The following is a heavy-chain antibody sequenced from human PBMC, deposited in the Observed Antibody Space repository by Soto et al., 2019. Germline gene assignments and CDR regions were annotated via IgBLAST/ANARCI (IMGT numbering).Heavy chain of an antibody. J-gene: IGHJ6*02. D-gene: IGHD3-22*01. Sequence: QVQLVQSGAEGKKPGSSVKVSCKASGGTFSSYAISWVRQAPGQGLEWMGGIIPIFGTANYAQKFQGRVTITADESTSTAYMELSSLRSEDTAVYYCARDLYYYDSSGYHYYYGMDVWGQGTTVTVSS. CDR2: IIPIFGTA. CDR1: GGTFSSYA. CDR3: ARDLYYYDSSGYHYYYGMDV. V-gene: IGHV1-69*01.